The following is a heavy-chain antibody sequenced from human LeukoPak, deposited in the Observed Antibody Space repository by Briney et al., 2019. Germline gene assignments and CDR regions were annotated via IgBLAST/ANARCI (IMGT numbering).Heavy chain of an antibody. Sequence: PSETLSLTCAVYGGSFSGYYWSWIRQPPGKGLEWIGEINYSGSTNYNPSLKSRVTISVDTSKNQFSLKLSSVTAADTAVYYCARSLHYYDSSGPDYWGQGTLVTVSS. V-gene: IGHV4-34*01. CDR2: INYSGST. J-gene: IGHJ4*02. CDR3: ARSLHYYDSSGPDY. D-gene: IGHD3-22*01. CDR1: GGSFSGYY.